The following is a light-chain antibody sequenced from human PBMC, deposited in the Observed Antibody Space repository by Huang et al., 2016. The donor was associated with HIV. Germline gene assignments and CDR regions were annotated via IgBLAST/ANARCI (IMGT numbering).Light chain of an antibody. CDR2: SAT. CDR1: QTISIY. J-gene: IGKJ1*01. V-gene: IGKV1-39*01. Sequence: DIQMTQSPFSLSASVGDRVTITCRAMQTISIYLNWYQQKPGKAPKRLIDSATSLQSGVPSRFSGSGSGTDFSLTISHLQPDDFATYYCQQNYDAPPTFGPGTKLDI. CDR3: QQNYDAPPT.